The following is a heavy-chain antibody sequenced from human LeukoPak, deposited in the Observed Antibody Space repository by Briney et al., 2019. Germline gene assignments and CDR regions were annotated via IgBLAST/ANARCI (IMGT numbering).Heavy chain of an antibody. CDR2: MNPNSGNT. CDR3: ARGRSIEAAPVLGY. D-gene: IGHD6-13*01. CDR1: GYTFTSYD. Sequence: ASVKVSCKASGYTFTSYDINWVRQATGQGLEWMGWMNPNSGNTGYAQKFQGRVTMTRNTSISTAYMELSSLRSEDTAVYYCARGRSIEAAPVLGYWGQGTLVTVSS. J-gene: IGHJ4*02. V-gene: IGHV1-8*01.